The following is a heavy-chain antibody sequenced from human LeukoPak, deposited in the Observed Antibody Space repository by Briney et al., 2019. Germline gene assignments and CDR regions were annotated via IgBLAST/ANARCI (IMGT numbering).Heavy chain of an antibody. J-gene: IGHJ5*02. V-gene: IGHV1-69*13. Sequence: SVKVYCKASGGTFSSYAISWVRQAPGQGLEWMGGIIPIFGTANYAQKFQGRVTIAADESTSTAYMELSSLRSEDTAVYYCARGREAAAGTGNWFDPWGQGTLVTVSS. D-gene: IGHD6-13*01. CDR3: ARGREAAAGTGNWFDP. CDR2: IIPIFGTA. CDR1: GGTFSSYA.